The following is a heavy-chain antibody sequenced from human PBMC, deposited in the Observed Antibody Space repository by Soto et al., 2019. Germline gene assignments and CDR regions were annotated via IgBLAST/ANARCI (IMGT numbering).Heavy chain of an antibody. D-gene: IGHD5-12*01. V-gene: IGHV1-69*13. CDR2: IIPIFGTA. CDR1: GGTFSSYA. J-gene: IGHJ6*02. CDR3: ARDLSGKYYYYGMDV. Sequence: SVKVSCKASGGTFSSYAISWVRQAPGQGLEWMGGIIPIFGTANYAQKFQGRVTITADESTSTAYMELSSLRSEDTAVYYCARDLSGKYYYYGMDVWGQGTTVTVSS.